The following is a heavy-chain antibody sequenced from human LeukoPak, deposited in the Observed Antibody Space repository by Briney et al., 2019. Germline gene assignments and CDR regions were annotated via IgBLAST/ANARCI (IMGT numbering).Heavy chain of an antibody. CDR1: GYTFTNYG. D-gene: IGHD3-10*01. CDR3: ARVPWFGESGTYYFDY. Sequence: ASAKVSCKASGYTFTNYGISWVRQAPGQGLEWMGWISTYNGNTNYAQKLQGRVTMTTDTSTSTAYMELRSLRSDDTAVYYCARVPWFGESGTYYFDYWGQGTLVTVSS. J-gene: IGHJ4*02. CDR2: ISTYNGNT. V-gene: IGHV1-18*04.